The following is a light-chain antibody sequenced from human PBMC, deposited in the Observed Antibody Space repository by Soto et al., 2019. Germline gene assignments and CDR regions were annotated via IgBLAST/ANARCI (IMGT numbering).Light chain of an antibody. Sequence: QSVLTQPASVSGSPGQSITFSCTETSLDVGDFDCVSWYQQHPGKPPKPIIYGVSDRPSGVSNRFSGSKSGDTASLTVSGFQAEDEADYYCSSYTSSSTLVFGGGTKLTVL. CDR2: GVS. CDR3: SSYTSSSTLV. V-gene: IGLV2-14*01. J-gene: IGLJ2*01. CDR1: SLDVGDFDC.